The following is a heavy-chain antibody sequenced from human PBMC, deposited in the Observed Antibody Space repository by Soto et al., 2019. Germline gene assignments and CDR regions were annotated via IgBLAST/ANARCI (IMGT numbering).Heavy chain of an antibody. D-gene: IGHD2-2*01. CDR2: IRSKSNNYAT. CDR3: TRTDLTSRNWFPWFDP. CDR1: GFNFNVSG. J-gene: IGHJ5*02. Sequence: GGSLRLSCTASGFNFNVSGVHWVRQASGKGLEWVGRIRSKSNNYATVYAESVKDRFTISRDDSKNTAYLQINSLRSEDTAVYYCTRTDLTSRNWFPWFDPWGQGTLVTVSS. V-gene: IGHV3-73*01.